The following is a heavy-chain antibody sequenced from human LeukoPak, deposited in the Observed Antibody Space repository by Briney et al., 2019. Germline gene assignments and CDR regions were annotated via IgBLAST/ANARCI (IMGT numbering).Heavy chain of an antibody. J-gene: IGHJ5*02. Sequence: SETLSLTCAVYGGSFSGYYWSWIRQPPGKGLEWIGEINHSGSTNYNPSLKSRVTISVDTSKNQFSLKLSSVTAADTAVYYCAXXLRKTYYYGSGSLMNWFDPWGQGTLVTVSS. V-gene: IGHV4-34*01. CDR1: GGSFSGYY. CDR3: AXXLRKTYYYGSGSLMNWFDP. D-gene: IGHD3-10*01. CDR2: INHSGST.